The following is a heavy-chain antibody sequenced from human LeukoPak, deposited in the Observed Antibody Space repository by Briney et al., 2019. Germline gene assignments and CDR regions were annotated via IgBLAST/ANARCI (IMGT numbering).Heavy chain of an antibody. CDR2: IYYSGST. CDR1: GGSISSYY. Sequence: PSETLSLTCTVSGGSISSYYWSWIRQPPGKGLEWIGYIYYSGSTNYNPSLKSRVTISVDTSKNQFSLKLSSVTAADTAVYYRARWGFDLGGFDYWGQGTLVTVSS. D-gene: IGHD3-16*01. J-gene: IGHJ4*02. V-gene: IGHV4-59*08. CDR3: ARWGFDLGGFDY.